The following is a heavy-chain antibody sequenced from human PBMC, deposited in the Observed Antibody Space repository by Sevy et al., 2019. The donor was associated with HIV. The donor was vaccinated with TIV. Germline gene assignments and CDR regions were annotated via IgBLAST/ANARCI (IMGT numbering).Heavy chain of an antibody. V-gene: IGHV3-7*03. Sequence: GGSLRLSCVASGFNFRNFWMSWVRQAPVKGLECVADIKQDGSEAYYVDSVKGRFTISRDNSKNTLYLQMNSLRAEDTAVYYCAGNSGYNFDYWGQGTLVTVSS. J-gene: IGHJ4*02. CDR1: GFNFRNFW. D-gene: IGHD5-12*01. CDR3: AGNSGYNFDY. CDR2: IKQDGSEA.